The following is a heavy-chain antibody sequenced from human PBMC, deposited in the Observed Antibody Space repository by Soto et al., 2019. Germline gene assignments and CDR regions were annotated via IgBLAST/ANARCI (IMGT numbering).Heavy chain of an antibody. J-gene: IGHJ2*01. V-gene: IGHV5-51*01. Sequence: EVQLVQSGAEVKKPGESLKISCQASGYSFISNWIGWVRQMPGKGLEWMAIIFPSNSEIRYNPSFQGLVTISADKSINTAYLQWSSLRASDTAIYFCVRHIYWSFDLWGRGTPVTVSS. CDR2: IFPSNSEI. CDR3: VRHIYWSFDL. CDR1: GYSFISNW.